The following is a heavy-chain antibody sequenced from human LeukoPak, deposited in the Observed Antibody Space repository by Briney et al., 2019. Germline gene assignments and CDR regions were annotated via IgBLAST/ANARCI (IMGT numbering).Heavy chain of an antibody. V-gene: IGHV5-51*01. CDR2: IYPGDSDT. J-gene: IGHJ3*02. CDR3: ARHLGGFRAPHAFDI. CDR1: GYSFTSYW. D-gene: IGHD3-16*01. Sequence: GESLKISCKGSGYSFTSYWIGWVRQMPGKGLEWMGIIYPGDSDTRYSPPFQGQVTIPADKSISTAYLQGSGLKASDTAMYYYARHLGGFRAPHAFDIWGQGTMVTVSS.